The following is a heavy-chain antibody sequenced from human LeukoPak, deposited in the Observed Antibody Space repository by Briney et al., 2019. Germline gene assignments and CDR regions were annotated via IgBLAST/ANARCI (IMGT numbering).Heavy chain of an antibody. CDR3: AREYSGYDWAYYFDY. D-gene: IGHD5-12*01. J-gene: IGHJ4*02. CDR1: GGSISGSSYY. CDR2: IKQDGSEK. V-gene: IGHV3-7*01. Sequence: ETLSLTCTVSGGSISGSSYYWGWIRQPPGKGLEWVANIKQDGSEKYYVDSVKGRFTISRDNAKNSLYLQMNSLRAEDTAVYYCAREYSGYDWAYYFDYWGQGTLVTVSS.